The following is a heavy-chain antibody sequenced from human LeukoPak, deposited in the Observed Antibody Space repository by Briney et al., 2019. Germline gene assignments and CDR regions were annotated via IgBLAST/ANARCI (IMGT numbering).Heavy chain of an antibody. CDR3: ARGTLYSGWSYYFDY. D-gene: IGHD6-19*01. Sequence: SETLSLTCTVSGGSITSYYWSWIRQPAGKGLEWIGRIYTSGNTNYNPSLKSRVTISVDMSKNHFSLRLSSVTAADMAMYYCARGTLYSGWSYYFDYWGQGSQVTVSS. V-gene: IGHV4-4*07. CDR1: GGSITSYY. J-gene: IGHJ4*02. CDR2: IYTSGNT.